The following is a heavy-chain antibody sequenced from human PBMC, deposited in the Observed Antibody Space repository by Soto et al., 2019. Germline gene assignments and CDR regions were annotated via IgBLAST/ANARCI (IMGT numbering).Heavy chain of an antibody. V-gene: IGHV3-48*03. CDR1: GFTFSSYE. D-gene: IGHD6-19*01. CDR3: ARDWGWLAEESYFDY. J-gene: IGHJ4*02. Sequence: QPGGSLRLSCAASGFTFSSYEMNWVRQAPGKGLEWVSYISSSGSTIYYADSVKGRFTISRDNAKNSLYLQMNSLRAEDTAVYYCARDWGWLAEESYFDYWGQGTLVTVSS. CDR2: ISSSGSTI.